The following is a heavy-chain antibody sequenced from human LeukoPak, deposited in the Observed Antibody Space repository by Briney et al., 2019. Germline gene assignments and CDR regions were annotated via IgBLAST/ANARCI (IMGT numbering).Heavy chain of an antibody. CDR2: ISSSSSTI. J-gene: IGHJ4*02. D-gene: IGHD3-16*01. CDR3: ARDPLGALLTD. Sequence: GGSLRLSCAASGFTFSSYSMNWVRQAPGKGLEWVSYISSSSSTIYYADSVKGRFTISRDNAKNSLYLQMNSLRAEDTAVYYCARDPLGALLTDWGQGTLVTVSS. CDR1: GFTFSSYS. V-gene: IGHV3-48*01.